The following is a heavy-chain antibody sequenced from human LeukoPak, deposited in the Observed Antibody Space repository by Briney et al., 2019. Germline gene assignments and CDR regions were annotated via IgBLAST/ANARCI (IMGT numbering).Heavy chain of an antibody. D-gene: IGHD3-22*01. CDR2: INHSGST. J-gene: IGHJ6*03. CDR3: ARGRYYYDSSGYYPYYYYYYMDV. V-gene: IGHV4-34*01. CDR1: GGSFSGYY. Sequence: SETLSLTCAVYGGSFSGYYWSWIRQPPGKGLEWIGKINHSGSTNYNPSLKSRVTISVDTSKNQFSLKLSSVTAADTAVYYCARGRYYYDSSGYYPYYYYYYMDVWGKGTTVTVSS.